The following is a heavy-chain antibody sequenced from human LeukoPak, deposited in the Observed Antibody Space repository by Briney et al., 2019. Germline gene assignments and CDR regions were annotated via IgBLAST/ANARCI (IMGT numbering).Heavy chain of an antibody. Sequence: SETLSLTCAVYGGSFSGYYWSWIRQPPGKGLEWIGEINHSGSTNYNPSLKSRVTISVGTSRNQFSLKLRSVTAADTAVYFCATRDFWGQGALVTVSS. J-gene: IGHJ4*02. CDR2: INHSGST. V-gene: IGHV4-34*01. CDR3: ATRDF. CDR1: GGSFSGYY.